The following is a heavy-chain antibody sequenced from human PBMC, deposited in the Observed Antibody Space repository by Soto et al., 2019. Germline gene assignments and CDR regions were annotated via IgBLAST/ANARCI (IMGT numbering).Heavy chain of an antibody. CDR3: ARERRWEPLLY. Sequence: QVHLVQSGPKVKKPGPSGKVSCKGFGKTFSNYVVTWLRQAPGKGLERLGWVSAYNRTTDYKQKFKARATMAIDTSTNTAYLELRGLTPDDTAVYYCARERRWEPLLYRGQGTL. CDR1: GKTFSNYV. D-gene: IGHD1-26*01. CDR2: VSAYNRTT. J-gene: IGHJ4*02. V-gene: IGHV1-18*01.